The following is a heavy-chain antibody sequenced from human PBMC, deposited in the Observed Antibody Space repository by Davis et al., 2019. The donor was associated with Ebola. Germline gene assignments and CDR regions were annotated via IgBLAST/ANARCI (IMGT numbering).Heavy chain of an antibody. CDR3: ARDDYRASGWFDP. V-gene: IGHV4-59*12. CDR1: GGSISSYY. D-gene: IGHD4-11*01. CDR2: IYYSGST. Sequence: PSETLSLTCTVSGGSISSYYWSWIRQPPGKGLEWIGYIYYSGSTNYNPSLKSRVTISVDKSKNQFSLKLSSVTAADTAVYYCARDDYRASGWFDPWGQGTLVTVSS. J-gene: IGHJ5*02.